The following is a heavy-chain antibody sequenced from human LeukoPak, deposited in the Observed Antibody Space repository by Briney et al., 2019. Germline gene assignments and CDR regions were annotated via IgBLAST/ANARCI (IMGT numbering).Heavy chain of an antibody. V-gene: IGHV3-33*01. CDR1: GFTFSSYG. CDR2: IWYDGSNK. D-gene: IGHD4-17*01. J-gene: IGHJ6*02. Sequence: GGSLRLSCAASGFTFSSYGMHWVRQAPGKGLEWVAVIWYDGSNKYYADSVKGRFTISGDNSKNTLYLQMNSLRAEDTAVYYCAREQTVDYGDYGYYYYGMDVWGQGTTVTVSS. CDR3: AREQTVDYGDYGYYYYGMDV.